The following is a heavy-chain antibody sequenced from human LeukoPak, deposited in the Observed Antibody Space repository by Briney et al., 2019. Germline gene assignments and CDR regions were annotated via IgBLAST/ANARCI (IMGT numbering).Heavy chain of an antibody. CDR1: GGTFSSYA. D-gene: IGHD4-11*01. V-gene: IGHV1-69*13. CDR3: ARVGTTGATADN. CDR2: IIPIFGTA. Sequence: GASVKVSCKASGGTFSSYAISWVRQAPGQGLEWMGGIIPIFGTANYAQKFQGRVTITADESTSTAYMELKSLRSEDTAVYFCARVGTTGATADNWGQGTLVTVSS. J-gene: IGHJ4*02.